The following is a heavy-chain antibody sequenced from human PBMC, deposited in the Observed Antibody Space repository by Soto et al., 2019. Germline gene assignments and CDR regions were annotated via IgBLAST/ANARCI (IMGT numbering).Heavy chain of an antibody. V-gene: IGHV1-69*06. CDR1: GGTFNTFA. Sequence: QEQLVQSGAEVKKPGSSLKVSCKVSGGTFNTFAISWVRQAPGQGLEWMGGIIPIFNTAKYAQKFQGRVTITTDKSTSTVHMELSSLRSEDTAVYYCARQTVSSGWHYGNWVDPWGQGTLVTVSS. J-gene: IGHJ5*02. D-gene: IGHD6-19*01. CDR2: IIPIFNTA. CDR3: ARQTVSSGWHYGNWVDP.